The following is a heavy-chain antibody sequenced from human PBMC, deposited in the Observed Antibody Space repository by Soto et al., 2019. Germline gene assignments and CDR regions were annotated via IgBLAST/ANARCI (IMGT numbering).Heavy chain of an antibody. Sequence: QLQLQESGSGLVKPSQTLSLTCAVSGGSISSGGYSWSWIRQPPGKGLEWIGYIYHSGSTYYNPSLKSRVTIAVDSYKNQCSLKLRSVTAADTAVYYCARGQLTHFDYWGQGTLVTVAS. V-gene: IGHV4-30-2*01. CDR3: ARGQLTHFDY. CDR1: GGSISSGGYS. J-gene: IGHJ4*02. CDR2: IYHSGST. D-gene: IGHD1-1*01.